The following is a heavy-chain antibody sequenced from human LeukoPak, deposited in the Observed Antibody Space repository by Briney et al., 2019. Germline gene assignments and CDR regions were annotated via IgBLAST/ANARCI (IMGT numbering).Heavy chain of an antibody. CDR2: ISYDGSNK. CDR1: GFTFSIYG. D-gene: IGHD7-27*01. CDR3: ARDRAPTGDVR. J-gene: IGHJ4*02. V-gene: IGHV3-30*03. Sequence: GGSLRLSCAASGFTFSIYGMHWVRQAPGKGLEWVAVISYDGSNKLYADSVKGRFTISSDNSKNTLYLQMDSLRSEDTAVYYCARDRAPTGDVRWGQGTLVTVSS.